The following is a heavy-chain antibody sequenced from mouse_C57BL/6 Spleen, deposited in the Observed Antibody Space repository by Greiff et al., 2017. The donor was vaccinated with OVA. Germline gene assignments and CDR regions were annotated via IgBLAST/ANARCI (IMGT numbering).Heavy chain of an antibody. CDR2: ISYDGSN. Sequence: EVQLQESGPGLVKPSQSLSLTCSVTGYSITSGYYWNWIRQFPGNKLEWMGYISYDGSNNYNPSLKNRISITRDTSKNQFFLKLNSVTTEDTATYYCARADDGYYFDYWGQGTTLTVSS. V-gene: IGHV3-6*01. J-gene: IGHJ2*01. D-gene: IGHD2-3*01. CDR1: GYSITSGYY. CDR3: ARADDGYYFDY.